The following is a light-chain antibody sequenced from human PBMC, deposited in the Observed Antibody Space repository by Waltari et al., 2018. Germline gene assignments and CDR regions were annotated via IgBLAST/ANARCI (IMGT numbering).Light chain of an antibody. CDR1: QSVNNNY. CDR3: QQYGSSVLT. V-gene: IGKV3-20*01. J-gene: IGKJ4*01. CDR2: GAS. Sequence: IVLTTSPGTMSLSPGESATLSCRASQSVNNNYFAWYQQKPGQSPRLLIYGASDRATGIPDRFSGSGSGTDFTLTISGLEPEDFAVYYCQQYGSSVLTFGGGTKVEI.